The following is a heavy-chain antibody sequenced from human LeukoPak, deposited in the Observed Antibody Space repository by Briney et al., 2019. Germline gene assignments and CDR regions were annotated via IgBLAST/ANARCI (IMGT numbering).Heavy chain of an antibody. CDR2: ISGSGGST. J-gene: IGHJ1*01. V-gene: IGHV3-23*01. CDR1: GFTFSSYA. D-gene: IGHD2-15*01. CDR3: AKDSGYCSGGGCYYGYFQH. Sequence: GGSLRLSCAASGFTFSSYAMSWVRQAPGKGLEWVSAISGSGGSTYCADSVKGRFTISRDNSKDTVSLQMNSLRLEDTAVYYCAKDSGYCSGGGCYYGYFQHWGQGTLVTVSS.